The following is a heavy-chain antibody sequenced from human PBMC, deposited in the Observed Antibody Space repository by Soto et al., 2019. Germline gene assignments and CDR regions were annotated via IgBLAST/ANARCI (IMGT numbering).Heavy chain of an antibody. J-gene: IGHJ6*02. CDR1: GGSFSGYY. V-gene: IGHV4-34*01. D-gene: IGHD3-22*01. CDR2: IDHSGYT. Sequence: PSETLSLTCAVYGGSFSGYYWNWIRQPPGKGLEWIGEIDHSGYTNYNPSLKSRVTISVDTSKNQFSLRLTSVTAADTAVYYCAREGYYDSSGYNYYGMDVWGQGTTVTVSS. CDR3: AREGYYDSSGYNYYGMDV.